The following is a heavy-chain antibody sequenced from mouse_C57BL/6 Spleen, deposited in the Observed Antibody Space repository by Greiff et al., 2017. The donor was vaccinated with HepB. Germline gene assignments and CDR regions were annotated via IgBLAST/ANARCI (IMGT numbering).Heavy chain of an antibody. D-gene: IGHD2-10*02. CDR3: ARERGGYGNDFAY. J-gene: IGHJ3*01. V-gene: IGHV1-26*01. CDR2: INPNNGGT. CDR1: GYTFTDYY. Sequence: VQLQQSGPELVKPGASVKISCKASGYTFTDYYMNWVKQSHGKSLEWIGDINPNNGGTSYNQKFKGKATLTVDKSSSTAYMELRSLTSEDSAVYYCARERGGYGNDFAYWGQGTLVTVSA.